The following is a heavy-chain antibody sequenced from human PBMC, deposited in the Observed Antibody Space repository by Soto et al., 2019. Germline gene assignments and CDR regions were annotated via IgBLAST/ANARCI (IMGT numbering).Heavy chain of an antibody. Sequence: PSETLSLTCTVSGGSISGHYWSWIRQPPGQGLEWVVYGDHTGGTNYNPSLKSRVTMSVDTSENQFSLRLTSVTAADTAIYYCALKSSSNSFDYWGPGTLVTVSS. CDR3: ALKSSSNSFDY. CDR1: GGSISGHY. D-gene: IGHD2-2*01. V-gene: IGHV4-59*11. CDR2: GDHTGGT. J-gene: IGHJ4*02.